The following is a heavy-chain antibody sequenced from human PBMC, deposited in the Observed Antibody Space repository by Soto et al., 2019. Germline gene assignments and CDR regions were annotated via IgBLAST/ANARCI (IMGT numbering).Heavy chain of an antibody. D-gene: IGHD3-9*01. CDR1: GGTFSSYA. Sequence: QVQLVQSGAEVKKPGSSVKVSCKASGGTFSSYAISWVRQAPGQGLEWMGGIIPIFGTANYAQKVQGRVTITADEATSTAYMELSSLRSEDTAVYYCAREGYDILTGLTDWFDPWGQGTLVTVSS. CDR3: AREGYDILTGLTDWFDP. J-gene: IGHJ5*02. CDR2: IIPIFGTA. V-gene: IGHV1-69*01.